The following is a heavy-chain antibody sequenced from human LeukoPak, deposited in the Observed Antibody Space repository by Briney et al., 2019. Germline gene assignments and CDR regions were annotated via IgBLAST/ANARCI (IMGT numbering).Heavy chain of an antibody. D-gene: IGHD3-16*01. CDR2: ISYDSTDK. CDR3: ANFGDY. CDR1: GFTFSSYS. Sequence: PGGSLRLSCAASGFTFSSYSMNWVRQAPGKGLEWVAVISYDSTDKYYADSVKGRFTISRDNSKNTLYLQMNSLRIEDTAVYYCANFGDYWGQGTLVTVSS. J-gene: IGHJ4*02. V-gene: IGHV3-30*18.